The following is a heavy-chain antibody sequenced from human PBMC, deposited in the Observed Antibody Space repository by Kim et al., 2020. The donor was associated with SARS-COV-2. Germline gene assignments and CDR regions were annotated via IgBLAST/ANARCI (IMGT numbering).Heavy chain of an antibody. CDR1: GDSVSTSDFY. D-gene: IGHD3-10*01. J-gene: IGHJ3*01. CDR2: FDFRGVP. CDR3: ARHRQRGSVSAGSFDL. V-gene: IGHV4-39*01. Sequence: SETLSLTCSVSGDSVSTSDFYGGWIRHPPGRGLEWIGDFDFRGVPYYNPSLARRVSFSVDTSKNQFSLRLNSVTAADTAIYYCARHRQRGSVSAGSFDLWGQGTMVTVSS.